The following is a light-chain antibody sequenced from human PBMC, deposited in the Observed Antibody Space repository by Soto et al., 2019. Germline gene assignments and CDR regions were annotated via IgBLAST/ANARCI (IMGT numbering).Light chain of an antibody. CDR1: SSDIGGYDF. CDR2: EVT. J-gene: IGLJ3*02. CDR3: SSYAGNYPWV. Sequence: QSALTQPPSASGSPGQSVTISCTGTSSDIGGYDFVSWYQQHPGKAPKLLIYEVTKRPSGVPDRFSGSKSDNTASLTVSGLQAEDETNYYCSSYAGNYPWVFGGGTKLPVL. V-gene: IGLV2-8*01.